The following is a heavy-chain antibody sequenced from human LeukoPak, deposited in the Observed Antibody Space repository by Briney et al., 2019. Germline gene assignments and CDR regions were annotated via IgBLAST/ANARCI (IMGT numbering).Heavy chain of an antibody. Sequence: PSETLSLTCTVSGGSISSGGYYWSWIRQHPGKGLEWIGYIYYSGSTYYNPSLKSRVTVSVDTSKNQFSLKLSSVTAADTAVYYCARDLGYSTNYYGMDVWGQGTTVTVSS. V-gene: IGHV4-31*03. CDR1: GGSISSGGYY. CDR2: IYYSGST. D-gene: IGHD2-8*01. CDR3: ARDLGYSTNYYGMDV. J-gene: IGHJ6*02.